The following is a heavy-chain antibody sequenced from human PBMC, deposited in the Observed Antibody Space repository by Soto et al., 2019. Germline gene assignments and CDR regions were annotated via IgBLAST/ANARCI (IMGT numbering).Heavy chain of an antibody. J-gene: IGHJ4*02. Sequence: QVQLVQSGAEVKKPGASVKVSCKASGYTFTSYGISWVRQAPGQGLEWMGWISAYNGNTNYAQKLQGGVTMTTDTSTSTAYMELRSLRSDDTAVYYCARVRPNNWNDEGGIDYWGQGTLVTVSS. CDR2: ISAYNGNT. D-gene: IGHD1-1*01. CDR1: GYTFTSYG. V-gene: IGHV1-18*01. CDR3: ARVRPNNWNDEGGIDY.